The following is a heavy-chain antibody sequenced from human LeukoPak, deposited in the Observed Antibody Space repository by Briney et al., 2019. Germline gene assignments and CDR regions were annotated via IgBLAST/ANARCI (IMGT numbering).Heavy chain of an antibody. V-gene: IGHV3-30*02. CDR3: AKVGRTGSYYYYYYMDV. Sequence: GGSLRLSCAASGFTFSSYGMHWVRQAPGKGLEWVAFIRYDGSNKYYADSVKGRFTISRDNSKNTLYLQMNSLRAEDTAVYYCAKVGRTGSYYYYYYMDVWGKGTTVTISS. CDR1: GFTFSSYG. J-gene: IGHJ6*03. D-gene: IGHD1-14*01. CDR2: IRYDGSNK.